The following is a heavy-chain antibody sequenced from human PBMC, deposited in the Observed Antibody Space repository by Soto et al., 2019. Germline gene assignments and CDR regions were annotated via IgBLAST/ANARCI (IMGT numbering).Heavy chain of an antibody. Sequence: SVKVSWKASGGTFSSYAISWVRQAPGQGLEWMGGIIPIFGTANYAQKFQGRVTITADKSTSTAYMELSSLRSEDTAVYYCAAGPTVTTAGYFDYWGQGTLVTVSS. J-gene: IGHJ4*02. CDR1: GGTFSSYA. CDR3: AAGPTVTTAGYFDY. D-gene: IGHD4-17*01. V-gene: IGHV1-69*06. CDR2: IIPIFGTA.